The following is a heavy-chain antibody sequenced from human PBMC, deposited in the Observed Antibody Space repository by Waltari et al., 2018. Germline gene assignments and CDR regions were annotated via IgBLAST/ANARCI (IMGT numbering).Heavy chain of an antibody. V-gene: IGHV4-31*03. CDR2: IYYSGST. Sequence: QVQLQESGPGLVKPSQTLSLTCTVSGGSISSGGYYWCWIRQHPGKGLEWIGYIYYSGSTYYNPSLKSRVTISVDTSKNQFSLKLSSVTAADTAVYYCASEGGRGYRAFDIWGQGTMVTVSS. CDR3: ASEGGRGYRAFDI. D-gene: IGHD3-22*01. CDR1: GGSISSGGYY. J-gene: IGHJ3*02.